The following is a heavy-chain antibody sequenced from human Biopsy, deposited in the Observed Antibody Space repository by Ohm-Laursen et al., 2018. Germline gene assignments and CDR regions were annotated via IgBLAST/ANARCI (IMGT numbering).Heavy chain of an antibody. CDR1: GYTFRNYG. Sequence: ASVKVSCKASGYTFRNYGISWVRQAPGQGLEWMGWINPYNGKPNYAEKVQGRVTMTADKSTSTAHLDLSSLRSEDTAVYYCATRVTPVTTLYYYAMDVWGQGTTVTVSS. V-gene: IGHV1-18*01. CDR3: ATRVTPVTTLYYYAMDV. CDR2: INPYNGKP. J-gene: IGHJ6*02. D-gene: IGHD4-17*01.